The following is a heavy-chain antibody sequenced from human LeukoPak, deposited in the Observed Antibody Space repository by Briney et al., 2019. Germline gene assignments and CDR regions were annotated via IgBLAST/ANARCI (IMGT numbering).Heavy chain of an antibody. D-gene: IGHD3-22*01. J-gene: IGHJ4*02. CDR2: FDAEGGET. CDR3: ATDPLLGKYDSSGYLDY. V-gene: IGHV1-24*01. Sequence: ASVKVSCKVSGYTLTEISMHWVRQAPGKGLEWMGGFDAEGGETIYAQKFQGRVTMTEDTSTDTAYMELSSLRSEDTAVYYCATDPLLGKYDSSGYLDYWGQGTLVTVSS. CDR1: GYTLTEIS.